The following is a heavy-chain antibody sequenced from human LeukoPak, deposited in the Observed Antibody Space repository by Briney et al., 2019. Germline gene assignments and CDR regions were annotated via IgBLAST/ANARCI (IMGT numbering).Heavy chain of an antibody. CDR2: ISPSGGST. D-gene: IGHD6-6*01. CDR3: ARNPYSTSQHWFDP. V-gene: IGHV1-46*01. Sequence: ASVKVSCKASRYTFASYSIHWVRQAPGQGLEWMGIISPSGGSTNYAQNFQGRVTMTRDTSTNTVYMELSSLRSEDTAVYYCARNPYSTSQHWFDPWGQGTLVTVSS. CDR1: RYTFASYS. J-gene: IGHJ5*02.